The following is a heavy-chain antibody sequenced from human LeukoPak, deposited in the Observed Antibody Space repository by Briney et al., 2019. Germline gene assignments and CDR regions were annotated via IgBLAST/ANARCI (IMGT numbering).Heavy chain of an antibody. Sequence: GGSLRLSCAASGFTFSSYAMSWVRQAPGKGLEWVSAISGSSGSTYYADSVKGRFTISRDNSKNTLYLQMNSLRAEDTAVYYCARDSLGTSSGWFDPWGQGTLVTVSS. J-gene: IGHJ5*02. CDR2: ISGSSGST. CDR3: ARDSLGTSSGWFDP. D-gene: IGHD6-19*01. CDR1: GFTFSSYA. V-gene: IGHV3-23*01.